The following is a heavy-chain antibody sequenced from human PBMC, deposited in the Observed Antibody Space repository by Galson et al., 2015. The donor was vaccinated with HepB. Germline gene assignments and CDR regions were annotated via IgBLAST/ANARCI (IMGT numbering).Heavy chain of an antibody. D-gene: IGHD4-23*01. CDR3: ARDGNSRGDPFQQ. Sequence: SLRLSCAASGFTFRTYALHWVRQAPGKGLEWVAVISDEGDTKFYADAVKGRFTISRDNSRNTLYMQMNSLRDEDTAVYNCARDGNSRGDPFQQWGQGTLVTVSS. CDR1: GFTFRTYA. CDR2: ISDEGDTK. V-gene: IGHV3-30-3*01. J-gene: IGHJ1*01.